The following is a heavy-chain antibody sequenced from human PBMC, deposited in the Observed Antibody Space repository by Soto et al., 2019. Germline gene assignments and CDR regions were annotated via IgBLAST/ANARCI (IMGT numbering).Heavy chain of an antibody. D-gene: IGHD3-10*01. CDR2: IYSGGST. CDR3: ASDAWCGSGGTYYYYCYMDV. J-gene: IGHJ6*03. Sequence: EVQLVESGGGLVQPGGSLRLSCAASGFTVSSNYMSWVRQAPGKGLEWVSVIYSGGSTYYADSVKGRFTIARDNSKNTLHHQMNTLRAADTAVYYCASDAWCGSGGTYYYYCYMDVWGQGTTVTVSS. CDR1: GFTVSSNY. V-gene: IGHV3-66*01.